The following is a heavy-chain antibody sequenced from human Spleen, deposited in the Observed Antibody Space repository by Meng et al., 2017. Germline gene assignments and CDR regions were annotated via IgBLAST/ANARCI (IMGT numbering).Heavy chain of an antibody. D-gene: IGHD2-21*01. J-gene: IGHJ4*02. CDR1: GFTFSDYY. V-gene: IGHV3-11*01. Sequence: GGSLRPSCAASGFTFSDYYMSWIRQAPGKGLEWVSYISSSGSTIYYADSVKGRFTISRDNAKNSLYLQMNSLRVEDTAVYYCASDEGRGDRAPADPHFTYWGQGTLVTVSS. CDR2: ISSSGSTI. CDR3: ASDEGRGDRAPADPHFTY.